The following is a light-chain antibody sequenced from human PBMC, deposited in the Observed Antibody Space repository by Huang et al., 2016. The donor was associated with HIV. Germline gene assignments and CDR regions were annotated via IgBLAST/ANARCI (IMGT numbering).Light chain of an antibody. J-gene: IGKJ2*01. Sequence: DIAMTQSPDSLAVSLGERAIINCKSSQSVLDNSNNKNCLAWFQKKPGQPPKLLIYWASSRESGVPDRFSGSWSGTDFTLTISSLQAEDVAVDYCHQYYNTPYTFGQGTKLEIK. V-gene: IGKV4-1*01. CDR2: WAS. CDR1: QSVLDNSNNKNC. CDR3: HQYYNTPYT.